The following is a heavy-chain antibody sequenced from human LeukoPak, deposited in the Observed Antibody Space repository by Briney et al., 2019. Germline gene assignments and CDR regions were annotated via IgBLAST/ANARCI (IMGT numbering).Heavy chain of an antibody. CDR1: GFTFSSYS. CDR3: ARDLPWHFDL. Sequence: PGGSLRLSCAASGFTFSSYSMNWVRQAPGKGLEWVSSITSRSSHIYYADSMKRRFTVSRDNAKTPLFLQMNSLGAEDTAVYYCARDLPWHFDLWGRGTLVTVSS. V-gene: IGHV3-21*01. J-gene: IGHJ2*01. CDR2: ITSRSSHI.